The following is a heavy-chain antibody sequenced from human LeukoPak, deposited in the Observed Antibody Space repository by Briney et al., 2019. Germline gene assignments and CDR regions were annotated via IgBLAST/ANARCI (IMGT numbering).Heavy chain of an antibody. Sequence: ASVKVSCKASGYTFTSYYMHWVRQAPGQGLEWMGIINPSGGSTSYAQKFQGRVTMTRDMSTSTVYMELSSLRSEDTAVYYCARSFRMGSGGLFGNYWGQGTLVTVSS. J-gene: IGHJ4*02. CDR2: INPSGGST. CDR3: ARSFRMGSGGLFGNY. V-gene: IGHV1-46*01. CDR1: GYTFTSYY. D-gene: IGHD6-19*01.